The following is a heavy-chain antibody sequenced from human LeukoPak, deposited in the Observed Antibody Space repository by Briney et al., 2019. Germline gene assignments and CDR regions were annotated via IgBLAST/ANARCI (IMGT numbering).Heavy chain of an antibody. Sequence: GASVKVSCKASGYTFTGYDMHWVRQAPGQGLEWMGWINPNSGGTNYAQKFQGRVTMTRDTSISTAYMELSRLRSDDTAVYYCASDSKQWLVLDWFDPWGQGTLVTVSS. CDR2: INPNSGGT. CDR1: GYTFTGYD. D-gene: IGHD6-19*01. V-gene: IGHV1-2*02. J-gene: IGHJ5*02. CDR3: ASDSKQWLVLDWFDP.